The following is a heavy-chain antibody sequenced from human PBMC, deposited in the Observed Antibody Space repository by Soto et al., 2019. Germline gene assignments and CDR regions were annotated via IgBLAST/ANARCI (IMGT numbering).Heavy chain of an antibody. V-gene: IGHV3-30-3*01. CDR3: AREVEYTSAFGISSSFDY. CDR2: ISKGGSNL. J-gene: IGHJ4*02. D-gene: IGHD6-19*01. CDR1: GFTLSSYA. Sequence: QGQLEESGGGVVQPGRSLRLSCAASGFTLSSYAIHWVRQAPGKGLAWVTVISKGGSNLYFADSVKVRFTISRDNSTNTLYLQMNSLRSEYTAVYYCAREVEYTSAFGISSSFDYWGQGTLVTVSS.